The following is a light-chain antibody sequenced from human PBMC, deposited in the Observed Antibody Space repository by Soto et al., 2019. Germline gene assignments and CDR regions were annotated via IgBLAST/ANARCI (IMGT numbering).Light chain of an antibody. CDR3: MQALQTPLFT. Sequence: DIVMTQSPLSLPVTPGEPASISCRSSQSLLHRNGYNYVDWYLQKPGQSPQLLIYLGSNRASGVPDRFTGGGSGTDFTLKISRVEAEDVGVYYCMQALQTPLFTFGPGTKVDIK. J-gene: IGKJ3*01. V-gene: IGKV2-28*01. CDR2: LGS. CDR1: QSLLHRNGYNY.